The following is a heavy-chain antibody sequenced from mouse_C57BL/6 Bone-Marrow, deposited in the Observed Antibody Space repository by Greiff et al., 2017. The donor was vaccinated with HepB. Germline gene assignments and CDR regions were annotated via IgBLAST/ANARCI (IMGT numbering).Heavy chain of an antibody. D-gene: IGHD2-2*01. CDR3: ARYEGMVTTGIYYAMDY. CDR2: INPYNGGT. V-gene: IGHV1-19*01. CDR1: GCTFTDYY. Sequence: EVQLQQSGPVLVKPGASVKMSCKASGCTFTDYYMNWVKQSHGKSLEWIGVINPYNGGTSYNQKFKGKATLTVDKSSSTAYMELNSLTSEDSAVYYCARYEGMVTTGIYYAMDYWGQGTSVTVSS. J-gene: IGHJ4*01.